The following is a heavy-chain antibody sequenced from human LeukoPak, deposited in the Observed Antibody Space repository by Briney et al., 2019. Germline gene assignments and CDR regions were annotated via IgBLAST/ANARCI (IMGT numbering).Heavy chain of an antibody. V-gene: IGHV4-34*01. CDR1: GGSFSGYY. Sequence: SETLSLTCAVYGGSFSGYYWSWIRQPPGKGLEWIGEINHSGSTNYNPSLKSRVTISVDTSKNQFSLKLSSVTAAGTAVYYCATSGYSSGWYVGIADAFDIWGQGTMVTVSS. CDR3: ATSGYSSGWYVGIADAFDI. CDR2: INHSGST. J-gene: IGHJ3*02. D-gene: IGHD6-19*01.